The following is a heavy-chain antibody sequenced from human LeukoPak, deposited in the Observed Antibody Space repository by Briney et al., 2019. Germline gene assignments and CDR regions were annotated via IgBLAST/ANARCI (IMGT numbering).Heavy chain of an antibody. CDR3: ARDLTDCSSTSCFYYMDV. Sequence: GGSLRLSCAASGFTLSDYWMSWVRQAPGKGLEWVANIKQDGSEKYYVDSVKGGFTISRDKAKNSLYLQMNSLRAEDTAVYYCARDLTDCSSTSCFYYMDVWGKGTTVTVSS. CDR1: GFTLSDYW. CDR2: IKQDGSEK. V-gene: IGHV3-7*01. D-gene: IGHD2-2*01. J-gene: IGHJ6*03.